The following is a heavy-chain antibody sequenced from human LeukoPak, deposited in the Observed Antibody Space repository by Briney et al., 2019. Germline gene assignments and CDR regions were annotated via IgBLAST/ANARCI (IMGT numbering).Heavy chain of an antibody. J-gene: IGHJ6*03. CDR2: IIPIFGTA. Sequence: SVKVSCKASGGTFSSYAISWVRQAPGQGLEWMGGIIPIFGTANYAQKFQGRVTMTRNTSISTAYMELSSLRSEDTAVYYCARIADYRYYYYYYMDVWGKGTTVTVSS. CDR1: GGTFSSYA. D-gene: IGHD4-11*01. V-gene: IGHV1-69*05. CDR3: ARIADYRYYYYYYMDV.